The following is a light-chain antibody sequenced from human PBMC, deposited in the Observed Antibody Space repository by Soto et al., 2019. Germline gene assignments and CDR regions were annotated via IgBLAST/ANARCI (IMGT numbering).Light chain of an antibody. CDR2: DAS. V-gene: IGKV1-5*01. CDR1: QTISSW. Sequence: DIQMTQSPSTLSGSVGDRVTITCRASQTISSWLAWYQQKPGRAPKLLIYDASSLESGVPSRFTGSGSGTEFTLTINSLQPDDFATYYCQQYNTYWTFGQGTRWIS. CDR3: QQYNTYWT. J-gene: IGKJ1*01.